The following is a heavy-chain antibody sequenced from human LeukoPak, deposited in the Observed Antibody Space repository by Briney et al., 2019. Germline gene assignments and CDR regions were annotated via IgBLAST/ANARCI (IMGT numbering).Heavy chain of an antibody. D-gene: IGHD1-1*01. CDR2: MNPNSGNT. J-gene: IGHJ4*02. Sequence: ASVKVSCKASGYTFTSYDINWVRQATGQGLEWMGWMNPNSGNTGYAQKFQGRVTMTRNTSISTAYMELSSLRSEDTAVYYCATSWNGSRMTIGYYFDYWGQGTLVTVSS. CDR3: ATSWNGSRMTIGYYFDY. V-gene: IGHV1-8*01. CDR1: GYTFTSYD.